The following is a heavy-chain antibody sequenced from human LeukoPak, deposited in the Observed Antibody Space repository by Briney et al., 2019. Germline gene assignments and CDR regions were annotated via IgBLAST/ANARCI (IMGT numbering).Heavy chain of an antibody. J-gene: IGHJ4*02. CDR2: ISTTSNTI. Sequence: PGGSLRLSCAASGFTFNSYGMNWVRQAPGKGLEWVSYISTTSNTIYYADSVKGRFTISRDSAKNSLYLQMNSLRAEDTAVYYCATSLWAAAGRANYWGQGTLVTVSS. D-gene: IGHD6-13*01. V-gene: IGHV3-48*01. CDR1: GFTFNSYG. CDR3: ATSLWAAAGRANY.